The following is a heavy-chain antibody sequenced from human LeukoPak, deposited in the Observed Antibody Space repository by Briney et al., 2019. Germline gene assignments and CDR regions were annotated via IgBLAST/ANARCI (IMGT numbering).Heavy chain of an antibody. CDR1: GGSLSRGDYY. V-gene: IGHV4-30-4*01. CDR2: IYYSGST. Sequence: PSETLSLTCTVSGGSLSRGDYYWSWIRRPPGKGLEWIGYIYYSGSTYYNPSLKSRVTISVDASKNQFSLTLSSVTAADTAVYFCASGYSSGWIFVYWGQGTLVSVSS. J-gene: IGHJ4*02. CDR3: ASGYSSGWIFVY. D-gene: IGHD6-19*01.